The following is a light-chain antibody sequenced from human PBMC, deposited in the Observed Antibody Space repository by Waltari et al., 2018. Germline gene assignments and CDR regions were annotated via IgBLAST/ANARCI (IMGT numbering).Light chain of an antibody. V-gene: IGLV6-57*04. CDR3: QSYDGNNWV. Sequence: NFMLTQPHSVSESPGKTVTLSCPLSSGNISSTYVQWYQQRPGSAPTTVIYEDNQRPSGVPDRFSGSIDRSSNSASLTISGLKTEDEADYYCQSYDGNNWVFGGGTKLTVL. J-gene: IGLJ3*02. CDR1: SGNISSTY. CDR2: EDN.